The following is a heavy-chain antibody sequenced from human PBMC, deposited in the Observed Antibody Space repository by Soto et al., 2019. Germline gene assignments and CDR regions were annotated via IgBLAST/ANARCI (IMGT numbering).Heavy chain of an antibody. CDR2: IDPSDSYT. J-gene: IGHJ5*02. V-gene: IGHV5-10-1*01. CDR1: GYSFTSYW. D-gene: IGHD2-15*01. Sequence: GESLKISCKGSGYSFTSYWISWVRQMPGKGLEWMGRIDPSDSYTNYSPSFQGHVTISADKSISTAYLQWSSLKASDTAMYYCARWGYCSGGSCYGFDPWGQGTLVTVSS. CDR3: ARWGYCSGGSCYGFDP.